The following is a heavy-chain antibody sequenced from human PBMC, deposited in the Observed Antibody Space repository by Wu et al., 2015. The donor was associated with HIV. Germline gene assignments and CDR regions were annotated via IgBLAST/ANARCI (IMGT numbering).Heavy chain of an antibody. V-gene: IGHV1-8*01. J-gene: IGHJ4*02. D-gene: IGHD4-17*01. Sequence: QVQLVQSGAEVKKPGASVKVSCKTSGYTFTNYDIHWVRQASGQGPEWMGWVNPNSGYTAYAQKFQGRVTMTRSTSISTVYMELSSLRSEDTAVYYCARSDYGDLDYWGQGTLVTVSS. CDR3: ARSDYGDLDY. CDR1: GYTFTNYD. CDR2: VNPNSGYT.